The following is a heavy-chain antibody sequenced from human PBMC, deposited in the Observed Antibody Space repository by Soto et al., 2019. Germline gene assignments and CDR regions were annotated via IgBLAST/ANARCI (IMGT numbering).Heavy chain of an antibody. J-gene: IGHJ3*02. Sequence: GGSLRLSCAASGFTFSSYWMSWVRQAPGKGLEWVANIKQDGSEKYYVDSVKGRFTISRDNAKNSLYLQMNSLRAEDTAVYYCARYCSGGSCYLSAFDIWGQGTMVTVSS. CDR3: ARYCSGGSCYLSAFDI. V-gene: IGHV3-7*01. D-gene: IGHD2-15*01. CDR1: GFTFSSYW. CDR2: IKQDGSEK.